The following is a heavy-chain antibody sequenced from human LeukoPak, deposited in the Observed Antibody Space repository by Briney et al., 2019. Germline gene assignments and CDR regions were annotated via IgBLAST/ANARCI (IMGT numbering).Heavy chain of an antibody. CDR1: GYSFTSYY. V-gene: IGHV1-46*01. Sequence: ASVKVSCKASGYSFTSYYLHWLRQAPGQRLEWMGIISPPRGTSNYAQKFQGRITMTRDTSTSTVYMELSSLRSEDTAVYYCARVWADYWGQGTLVTVSS. CDR2: ISPPRGTS. J-gene: IGHJ4*02. CDR3: ARVWADY. D-gene: IGHD1-26*01.